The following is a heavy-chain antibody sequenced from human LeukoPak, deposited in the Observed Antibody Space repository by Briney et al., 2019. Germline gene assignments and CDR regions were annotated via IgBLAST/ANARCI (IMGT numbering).Heavy chain of an antibody. Sequence: PGGSLRLSCAASGFTFSSYAMHWVRQAPGEGLEGVAVISYDGSNKYYADSVKGRFTISRDNSKNTLYLQMNSLRAEDTAVYYCARALPKKRRYDFWSGYYRWGDYMDVWGKGTTVTVSS. J-gene: IGHJ6*03. D-gene: IGHD3-3*01. V-gene: IGHV3-30*01. CDR1: GFTFSSYA. CDR2: ISYDGSNK. CDR3: ARALPKKRRYDFWSGYYRWGDYMDV.